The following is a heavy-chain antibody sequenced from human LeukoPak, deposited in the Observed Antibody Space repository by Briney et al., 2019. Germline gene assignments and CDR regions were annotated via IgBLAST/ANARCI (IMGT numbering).Heavy chain of an antibody. J-gene: IGHJ4*02. V-gene: IGHV3-30*01. CDR3: ARDRYSGYDFDY. CDR2: ISYDGSNK. D-gene: IGHD5-12*01. CDR1: GFTFSSYA. Sequence: PGRSLRLSCAASGFTFSSYAMHWVRQAPGKGLEWVAVISYDGSNKYYADSVKGRFTISRDNSKNTLYLQMNSLRAKDTAVYYCARDRYSGYDFDYWGQGTLVTVSS.